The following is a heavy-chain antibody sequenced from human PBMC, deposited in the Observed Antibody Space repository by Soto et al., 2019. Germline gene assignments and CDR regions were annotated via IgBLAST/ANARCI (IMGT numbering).Heavy chain of an antibody. Sequence: TLSLTCTVSGGSISSSSYYWGWIRQPPGKGLEWIGSIYYSGSTYYNPSLKSRVTISVDTSKNQFSLKLSSVTAADTAVYYCARHQSHSSSYVDPWGQGTLVTVSS. J-gene: IGHJ5*02. CDR3: ARHQSHSSSYVDP. D-gene: IGHD6-13*01. CDR1: GGSISSSSYY. V-gene: IGHV4-39*01. CDR2: IYYSGST.